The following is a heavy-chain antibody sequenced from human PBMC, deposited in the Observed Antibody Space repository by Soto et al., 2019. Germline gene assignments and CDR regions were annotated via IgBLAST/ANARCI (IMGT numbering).Heavy chain of an antibody. CDR1: GFTFSSYW. V-gene: IGHV3-7*01. CDR2: IKQDGSEK. CDR3: ARDQAVVYNWFDP. D-gene: IGHD2-15*01. J-gene: IGHJ5*02. Sequence: EVQLVESGGCLVQPGGSLRLSCAASGFTFSSYWMSWVRQAPGKGLEWVANIKQDGSEKYYVDSVKGRFTISRDNAKNSLYLQMNSLRAEDTAVYYCARDQAVVYNWFDPWGQGTLVTVSS.